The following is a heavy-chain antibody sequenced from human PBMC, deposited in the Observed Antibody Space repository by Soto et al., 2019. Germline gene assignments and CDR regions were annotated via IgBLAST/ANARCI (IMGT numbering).Heavy chain of an antibody. V-gene: IGHV4-39*01. J-gene: IGHJ4*02. CDR1: GDSVTISXXX. Sequence: QLQLQESGPGLVKPSETLSLTCTVSGDSVTISXXXXGXIRQPPGKGLEWIGSIHYSGSTYYNPSLKSRVTISGDTSKKQFSLKLTSVTAADAAVYYCAAHDSGGYYAEYWGQGTLVTVSA. CDR2: IHYSGST. CDR3: AAHDSGGYYAEY. D-gene: IGHD3-22*01.